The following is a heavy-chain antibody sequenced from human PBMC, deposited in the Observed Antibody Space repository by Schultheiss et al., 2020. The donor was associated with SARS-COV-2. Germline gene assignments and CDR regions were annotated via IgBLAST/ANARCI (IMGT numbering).Heavy chain of an antibody. CDR1: GFTFSSYA. CDR2: IWYDGSNK. D-gene: IGHD2-8*01. J-gene: IGHJ6*02. Sequence: GGSLRLSCAASGFTFSSYAMHWVRQAPGKGLEWVAVIWYDGSNKYYADSVKGRFTISRDNSKNTLYLQMNSLRAEDTAVYFCVREGGDCTKGVCSYYYYGMDVWGQGTTVTVSS. V-gene: IGHV3-33*08. CDR3: VREGGDCTKGVCSYYYYGMDV.